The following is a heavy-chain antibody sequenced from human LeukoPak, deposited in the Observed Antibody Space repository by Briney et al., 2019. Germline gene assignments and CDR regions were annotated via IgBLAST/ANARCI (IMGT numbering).Heavy chain of an antibody. D-gene: IGHD3-10*01. J-gene: IGHJ4*02. CDR3: AKFFLPSLPGGTGSR. CDR2: ISGSSDRT. Sequence: GGSLRLSCAASGFTFSSYAMSWVRQAPGMRLEWVSTISGSSDRTYYADSVEGRFTISRDNSKNTLYLQMSSLRAADTALYSCAKFFLPSLPGGTGSRWGQGTLATVSS. CDR1: GFTFSSYA. V-gene: IGHV3-23*01.